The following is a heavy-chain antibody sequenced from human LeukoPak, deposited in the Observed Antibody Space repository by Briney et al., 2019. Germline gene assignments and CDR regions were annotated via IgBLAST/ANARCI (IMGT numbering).Heavy chain of an antibody. Sequence: GGSLRLSCAASGFTFSNHWMHWVRQGPGKGPVWVSRITNDGSSTVYADSVKGRFTISRDNAKSTLYLQMNSLSAEDTAAYYCVRSSGWPDSWGQGTLVTVSS. J-gene: IGHJ4*02. CDR1: GFTFSNHW. V-gene: IGHV3-74*01. CDR3: VRSSGWPDS. CDR2: ITNDGSST. D-gene: IGHD6-19*01.